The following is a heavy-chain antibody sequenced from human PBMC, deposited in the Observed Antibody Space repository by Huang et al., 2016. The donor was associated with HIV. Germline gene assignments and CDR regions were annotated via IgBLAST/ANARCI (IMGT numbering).Heavy chain of an antibody. D-gene: IGHD3-16*01. Sequence: QIHLVQSGPEVKQPGASVKVSCKASGYKFHIYEITWVRQTPGQGIEWMGWISGDNVSTRFAQKFQDRLTMTTDVSTSTAYLELRSRRLVDTAVYYCARTKGEFDFWGQGALVTVSS. CDR2: ISGDNVST. CDR1: GYKFHIYE. J-gene: IGHJ4*02. V-gene: IGHV1-18*04. CDR3: ARTKGEFDF.